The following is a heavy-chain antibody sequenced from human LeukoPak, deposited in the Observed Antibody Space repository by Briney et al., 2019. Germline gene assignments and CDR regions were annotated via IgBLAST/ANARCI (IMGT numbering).Heavy chain of an antibody. CDR1: GFPFSNYW. CDR2: INTDGSVT. J-gene: IGHJ6*04. V-gene: IGHV3-74*01. D-gene: IGHD5-24*01. Sequence: PGGSLRLSCAASGFPFSNYWMLWVRQGPGKGLAWVSNINTDGSVTNYADSAKGRFSISRDNAKNTLYLQMNSLRAEDSAVYYCGRDNNYKVDVWGKGTTVTVSS. CDR3: GRDNNYKVDV.